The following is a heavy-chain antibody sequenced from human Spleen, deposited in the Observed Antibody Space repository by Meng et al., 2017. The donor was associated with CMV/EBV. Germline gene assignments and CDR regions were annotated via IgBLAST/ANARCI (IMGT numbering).Heavy chain of an antibody. J-gene: IGHJ4*02. CDR1: GGTFSSSA. Sequence: SVKVSCKASGGTFSSSAISWVRQAPGQGLEWMGGITPIFGTSNYAQKLQGRVTITTDESTRTAYMDLSSLRSEDTAVYYCARGSVSSGYYYTWGQGTLVTVSS. V-gene: IGHV1-69*05. D-gene: IGHD3-22*01. CDR2: ITPIFGTS. CDR3: ARGSVSSGYYYT.